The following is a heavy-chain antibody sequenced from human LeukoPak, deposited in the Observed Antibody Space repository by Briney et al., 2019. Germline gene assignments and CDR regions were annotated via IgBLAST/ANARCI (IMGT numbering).Heavy chain of an antibody. CDR2: ISNTGGDT. CDR3: ARGGTSRFGQ. CDR1: SHYY. J-gene: IGHJ4*02. Sequence: SHYYMSWIRQAPGKGLEWVSYISNTGGDTNYADSVTGRFTISRDNAKNSFFLQMSSLRAEDTALYYCARGGTSRFGQWGQGTLVTVSS. V-gene: IGHV3-11*05. D-gene: IGHD1-26*01.